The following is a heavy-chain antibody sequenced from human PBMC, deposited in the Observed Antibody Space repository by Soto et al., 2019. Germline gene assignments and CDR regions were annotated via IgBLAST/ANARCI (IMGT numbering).Heavy chain of an antibody. J-gene: IGHJ6*02. Sequence: GGSLRLSCAASGFTFSSYSMNWVRQAPGKGLEWVSSISSSSSYIYYADSVKGRFTISRDNAKNSLYLQMNSLRAEDTAVYYCARDYSSSGYDDYYYYYGMDVWGQGTTVTVSS. V-gene: IGHV3-21*01. CDR3: ARDYSSSGYDDYYYYYGMDV. CDR2: ISSSSSYI. CDR1: GFTFSSYS. D-gene: IGHD6-13*01.